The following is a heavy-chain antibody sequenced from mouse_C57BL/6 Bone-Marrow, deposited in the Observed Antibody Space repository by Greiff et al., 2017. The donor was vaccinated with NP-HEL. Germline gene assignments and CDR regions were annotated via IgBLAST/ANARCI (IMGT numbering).Heavy chain of an antibody. CDR2: INPNYGTT. CDR1: GYSFTDYN. J-gene: IGHJ1*03. Sequence: EVKLVESGPELVKPGASVKISCKASGYSFTDYNMNWVKQSNGKSLEWIGVINPNYGTTSYNQKFKGKATLTVDQSSSTAYMQLNSLTSEDSAVYYCARNDYGSSYGYFDVWGTGTTVTVSS. D-gene: IGHD1-1*01. V-gene: IGHV1-39*01. CDR3: ARNDYGSSYGYFDV.